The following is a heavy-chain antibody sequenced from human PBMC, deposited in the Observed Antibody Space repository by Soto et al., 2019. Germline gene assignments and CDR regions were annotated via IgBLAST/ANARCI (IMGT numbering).Heavy chain of an antibody. J-gene: IGHJ6*03. D-gene: IGHD4-17*01. CDR2: INPNSGNT. CDR3: ARGRGGDIVDTDYYYYMDV. CDR1: GYTFTGYY. Sequence: GASVKVSCKASGYTFTGYYMHWVRQAPGQGLEWVGWINPNSGNTDYAQKLQGRVTMTRNTSISTAYMELSSLRSEDTAVYYCARGRGGDIVDTDYYYYMDVWGKGTTVTVSS. V-gene: IGHV1-2*02.